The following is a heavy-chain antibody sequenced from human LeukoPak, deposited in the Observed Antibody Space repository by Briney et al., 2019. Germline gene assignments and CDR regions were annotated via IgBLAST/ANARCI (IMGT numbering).Heavy chain of an antibody. CDR2: ISYDGSNK. CDR3: AREPSTVVTSDAFDI. D-gene: IGHD4-23*01. J-gene: IGHJ3*02. V-gene: IGHV3-30-3*01. CDR1: GFTFSSYA. Sequence: GGSLRLSCAASGFTFSSYAMHWVRQAPGKGLEWVAVISYDGSNKYYADSVKGRFTISRDNSKNTLYLQMNSLRAEDTAVYYCAREPSTVVTSDAFDIWGPGTMVTVSS.